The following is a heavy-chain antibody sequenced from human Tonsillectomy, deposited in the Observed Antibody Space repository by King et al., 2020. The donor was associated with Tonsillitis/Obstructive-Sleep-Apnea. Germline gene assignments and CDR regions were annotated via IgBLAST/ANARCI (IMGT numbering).Heavy chain of an antibody. J-gene: IGHJ4*02. CDR3: AREFTGDYFDY. CDR2: ISSSSSYI. Sequence: VQLVESGGGRVKPGGSLRLSCAASGFTFSSYSMNWFLQAPGKGLEWVSSISSSSSYISYADSVKGRFTISRDNAKNSLYLQMNSLRAEDTAVYYCAREFTGDYFDYWGQGTLVTVSS. CDR1: GFTFSSYS. V-gene: IGHV3-21*01. D-gene: IGHD2-8*02.